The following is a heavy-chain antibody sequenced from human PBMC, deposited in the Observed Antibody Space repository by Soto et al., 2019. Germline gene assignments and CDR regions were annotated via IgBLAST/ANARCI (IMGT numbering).Heavy chain of an antibody. D-gene: IGHD2-2*01. J-gene: IGHJ4*01. CDR1: GFTFSDYW. Sequence: EVQLVESGGGLVQPGGSLRLSCVASGFTFSDYWIHWVRQAPGKGLEWVSRINPDARSTSNADSVKGRFTISRDNAQNTVFLQMSSLRAEDTAVYYCTRATAVSFDSWGHGTLVTVSS. CDR3: TRATAVSFDS. CDR2: INPDARST. V-gene: IGHV3-74*01.